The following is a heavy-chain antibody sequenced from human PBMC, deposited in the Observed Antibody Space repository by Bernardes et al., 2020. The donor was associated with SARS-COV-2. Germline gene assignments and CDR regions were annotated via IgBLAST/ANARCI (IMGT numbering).Heavy chain of an antibody. D-gene: IGHD2-15*01. CDR2: INDSGST. V-gene: IGHV4-34*01. J-gene: IGHJ2*01. CDR3: ARGSAAVVSHFMLLFANWYFDL. Sequence: TLSLTCAVYSGSFSGYYWSWIRQTPGKGLEWIGEINDSGSTKYNPALKSRVTISVDPSKNQFSLKLNSVTAADTAVYYCARGSAAVVSHFMLLFANWYFDLWGRGTLVTVAS. CDR1: SGSFSGYY.